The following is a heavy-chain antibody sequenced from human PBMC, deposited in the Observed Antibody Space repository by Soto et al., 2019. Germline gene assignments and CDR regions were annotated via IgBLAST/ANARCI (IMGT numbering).Heavy chain of an antibody. Sequence: QVQLVQSGAEVKKPGSSVKVSCKASGGTFSSYAISWVRQDPGQGIEWMGGIIPIFGTANYAQKFQGRVTITADESTSTAYMELSSLRSEDTAVYYCARLRSGIAAADIVDYWGQGTLVTVSS. V-gene: IGHV1-69*01. J-gene: IGHJ4*02. CDR1: GGTFSSYA. D-gene: IGHD6-13*01. CDR3: ARLRSGIAAADIVDY. CDR2: IIPIFGTA.